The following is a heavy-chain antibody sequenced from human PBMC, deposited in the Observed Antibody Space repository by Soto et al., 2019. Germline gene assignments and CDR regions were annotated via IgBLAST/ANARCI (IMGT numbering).Heavy chain of an antibody. D-gene: IGHD3-3*01. J-gene: IGHJ3*02. CDR1: GYTFTSYG. CDR3: ARVGVTIFGVVIGDAFDI. Sequence: GASVKVSCKASGYTFTSYGISWVRQAPGQGLEWMGWISAYNGNTNYAQKLQGRVTMTTDTSTGTAYMELRSLRSDDTAVYYCARVGVTIFGVVIGDAFDIWGQGTMVTVSS. CDR2: ISAYNGNT. V-gene: IGHV1-18*01.